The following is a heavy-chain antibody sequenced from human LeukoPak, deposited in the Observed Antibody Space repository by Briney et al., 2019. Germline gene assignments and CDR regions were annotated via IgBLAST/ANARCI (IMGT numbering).Heavy chain of an antibody. D-gene: IGHD1-20*01. CDR1: GYTFISYY. CDR2: INPSSGNT. V-gene: IGHV1-46*01. Sequence: ASVKVSCKASGYTFISYYIHWVRQAPGQGLEWMGLINPSSGNTPYAQQFQGRVTMTRDTSMSTVYMELSSLRSEDTAVYYCARHSLIGTTPFDYWGQGTLVTVPS. J-gene: IGHJ4*02. CDR3: ARHSLIGTTPFDY.